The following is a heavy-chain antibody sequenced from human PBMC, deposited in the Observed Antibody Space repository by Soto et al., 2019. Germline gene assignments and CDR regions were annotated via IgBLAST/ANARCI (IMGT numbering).Heavy chain of an antibody. Sequence: ESLKISCKGSGYSYTSYWISWVRQMPGKGMERKGRIDPSDSYTNYSPSFQGHVTISADKSISTAYLQWSSLKASDTAMYFCASSKKPAPDYYYYGMDVWGQGTTVTVSS. CDR3: ASSKKPAPDYYYYGMDV. J-gene: IGHJ6*02. V-gene: IGHV5-10-1*01. CDR2: IDPSDSYT. CDR1: GYSYTSYW.